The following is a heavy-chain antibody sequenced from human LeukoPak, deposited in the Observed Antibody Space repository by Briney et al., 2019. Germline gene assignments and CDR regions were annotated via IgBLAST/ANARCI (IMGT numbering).Heavy chain of an antibody. CDR2: IFPIFGTA. J-gene: IGHJ5*02. CDR3: ARGPPMYSEEMDWFDP. CDR1: GGTFCSYA. D-gene: IGHD1-26*01. V-gene: IGHV1-69*05. Sequence: SVKVSSKASGGTFCSYAISWVRQAPGEGLEWVCGIFPIFGTANYAQKFQSRVTITTDESTSTAYMELSSLRSEDTAVYYCARGPPMYSEEMDWFDPWGQGTLVTVSS.